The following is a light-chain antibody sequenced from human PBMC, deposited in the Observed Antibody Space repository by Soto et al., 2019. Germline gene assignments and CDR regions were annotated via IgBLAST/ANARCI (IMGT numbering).Light chain of an antibody. V-gene: IGKV3-15*01. CDR3: QQYNNWPPWT. CDR2: GAS. CDR1: QSVSSN. J-gene: IGKJ1*01. Sequence: EIVMTQSPATLSVSPGERATLSCRASQSVSSNLAWYQQKPGQAPRLLIYGASTRATGIPARFSGSGSGTEFTLTINSLQSEDFAVYYCQQYNNWPPWTFDQGTKVEIK.